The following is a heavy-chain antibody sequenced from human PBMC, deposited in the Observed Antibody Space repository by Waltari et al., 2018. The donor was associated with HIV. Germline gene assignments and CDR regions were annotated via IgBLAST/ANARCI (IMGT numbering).Heavy chain of an antibody. CDR2: VNYRVAT. D-gene: IGHD6-19*01. CDR1: GGSFKGYF. V-gene: IGHV4-34*01. Sequence: VRLDQWGSGLLNPSQTLSLTCAVYGGSFKGYFWNWVRRTPGRGREWSGDVNYRVATNYNPSLKSRASLSSDTSKNQFSLRLTSLTAADSATYYCARAYNSGPTPHNYYYYGIDVWGRGTTVIVSS. CDR3: ARAYNSGPTPHNYYYYGIDV. J-gene: IGHJ6*02.